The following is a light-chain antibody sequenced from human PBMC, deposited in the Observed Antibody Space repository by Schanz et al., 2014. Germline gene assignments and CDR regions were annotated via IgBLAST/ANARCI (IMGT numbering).Light chain of an antibody. Sequence: QSVLTQPPSVSGAPGQRVTISCTGSSSNIGAGYDVHWYQQLPGTAPKLLIYDNSNRPSGVPDRFSGSESGTSASLAITGLQADDEADYYCSTWDDILNGQGVFGGGTKLTVL. CDR1: SSNIGAGYD. J-gene: IGLJ3*02. CDR2: DNS. CDR3: STWDDILNGQGV. V-gene: IGLV1-40*01.